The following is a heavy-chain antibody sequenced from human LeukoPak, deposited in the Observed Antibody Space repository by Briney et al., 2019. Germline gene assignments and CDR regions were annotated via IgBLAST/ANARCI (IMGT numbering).Heavy chain of an antibody. D-gene: IGHD2-2*01. Sequence: GGSQRLSCAASGFTFSSYGMHWVRQAPGKGLEWVAFIRYDGSNKYYADSVKGRFTISRDNSKNTLYLQMNSLRVEDAAAYYCAKPVVPAARLFDFWGQGTLVTVSS. J-gene: IGHJ4*02. CDR3: AKPVVPAARLFDF. CDR1: GFTFSSYG. V-gene: IGHV3-30*02. CDR2: IRYDGSNK.